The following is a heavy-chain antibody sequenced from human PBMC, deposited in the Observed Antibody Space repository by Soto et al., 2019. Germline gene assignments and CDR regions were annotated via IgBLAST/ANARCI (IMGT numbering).Heavy chain of an antibody. Sequence: VGSLRLSCAASGFTFSSYAMYWLRQAPGKGLEWVAVISYDGSDKYYADSVKGRFTISRDNSKNTLYLQMNSLRPEDTAVYYCARPHGSCSSPRCYFSYGMEVWGQGTTVTXSS. J-gene: IGHJ6*02. D-gene: IGHD2-2*01. V-gene: IGHV3-30-3*01. CDR2: ISYDGSDK. CDR3: ARPHGSCSSPRCYFSYGMEV. CDR1: GFTFSSYA.